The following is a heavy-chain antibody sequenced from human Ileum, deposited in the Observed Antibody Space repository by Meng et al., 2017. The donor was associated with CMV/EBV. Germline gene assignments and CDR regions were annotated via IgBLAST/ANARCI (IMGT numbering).Heavy chain of an antibody. J-gene: IGHJ6*02. CDR1: GFMFSSFV. Sequence: GESLKISCATSGFMFSSFVMGWVRQAPGKGLEWVSSINGRGTSTYYADSVTGRFTISRDNANNSLFLQMNSLRAEDTAVYYCARVPQLWTYYYGMDVWGQGTTVTVSS. CDR2: INGRGTST. D-gene: IGHD5-18*01. CDR3: ARVPQLWTYYYGMDV. V-gene: IGHV3-23*01.